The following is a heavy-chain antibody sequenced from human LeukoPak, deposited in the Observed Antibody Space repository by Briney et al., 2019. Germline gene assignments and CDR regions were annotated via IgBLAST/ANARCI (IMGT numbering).Heavy chain of an antibody. V-gene: IGHV3-23*01. CDR1: GFTFTSYS. J-gene: IGHJ6*02. CDR2: ISGGGGST. Sequence: GGSLRLSCAASGFTFTSYSMNWVRQAPGKGLEWVSTISGGGGSTYYADSVKGRFTISRDNAKNTLCLQMNSLRAEDTAVHYCARETGSSYGMDVWGQGTTVTVSS. D-gene: IGHD3-10*01. CDR3: ARETGSSYGMDV.